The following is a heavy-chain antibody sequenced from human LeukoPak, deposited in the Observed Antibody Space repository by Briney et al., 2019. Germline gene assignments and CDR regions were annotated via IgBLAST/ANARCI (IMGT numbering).Heavy chain of an antibody. J-gene: IGHJ4*02. V-gene: IGHV4-61*02. CDR1: GGSISSGSYY. CDR2: IYTSGST. CDR3: ARSEAMVRGVMIFDY. D-gene: IGHD3-10*01. Sequence: SQTLSLTCTVSGGSISSGSYYWSWIRQPAGKGLEWIARIYTSGSTNYNPSLKSRVTISVDTSKNQFSLKLSSVTAADTAVYYCARSEAMVRGVMIFDYWGQGTLVTVSS.